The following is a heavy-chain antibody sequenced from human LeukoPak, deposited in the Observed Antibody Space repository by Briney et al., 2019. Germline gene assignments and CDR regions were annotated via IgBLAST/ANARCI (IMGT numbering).Heavy chain of an antibody. Sequence: SVKVSCKASGGIFSSYAISWVRQAPGQGLEWMGGIIPIFGTANYAQKFQGRVTITADESTSTAYMELSSLRSEDTAVYYCARARDYYDSSVGESWFDPWGQGTLVTVSS. CDR2: IIPIFGTA. CDR1: GGIFSSYA. V-gene: IGHV1-69*01. CDR3: ARARDYYDSSVGESWFDP. D-gene: IGHD3-22*01. J-gene: IGHJ5*02.